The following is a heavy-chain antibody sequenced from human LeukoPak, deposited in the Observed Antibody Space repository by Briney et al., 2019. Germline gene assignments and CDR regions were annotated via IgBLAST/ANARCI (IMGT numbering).Heavy chain of an antibody. D-gene: IGHD4-17*01. CDR3: ASKVTTGY. CDR2: IYSGGTT. Sequence: GGSLRLSCVISGLTVSSTYMSWVRQAPGKGLEWVAVIYSGGTTNYADSVKGRFIVYRDSSKNTLYLQMNSLRAEDTAVYYCASKVTTGYWRQGTLVTVSS. J-gene: IGHJ4*02. CDR1: GLTVSSTY. V-gene: IGHV3-66*01.